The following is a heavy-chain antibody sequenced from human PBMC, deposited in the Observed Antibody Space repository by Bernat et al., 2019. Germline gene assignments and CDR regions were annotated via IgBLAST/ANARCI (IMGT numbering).Heavy chain of an antibody. CDR3: ARGGSRYKVYFDY. V-gene: IGHV4-59*01. J-gene: IGHJ4*02. CDR1: GGSMSSDY. CDR2: IYYSGST. Sequence: QVQLQESGPGLVKPSETLSLTCTVSGGSMSSDYWSWIRQPPGKGLEWIGYIYYSGSTNYNPSLKSRVTISVDTSKNQFSLRLSSVAAADTAVYYCARGGSRYKVYFDYWGPGTLVTVSS. D-gene: IGHD5-24*01.